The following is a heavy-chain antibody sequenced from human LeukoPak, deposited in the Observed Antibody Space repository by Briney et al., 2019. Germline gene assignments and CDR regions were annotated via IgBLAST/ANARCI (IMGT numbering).Heavy chain of an antibody. Sequence: ASVKVSCKASGYTFTGYYMHWVRQAPGQGLEWMGWINPNSGGTNYAQKFQGRVTMTRDTSISTAYMELSRLRSDDTAVYYCARDPWSEYYYDSSSTEVGYWGQGTLVTVSS. CDR2: INPNSGGT. D-gene: IGHD3-22*01. V-gene: IGHV1-2*02. J-gene: IGHJ4*02. CDR3: ARDPWSEYYYDSSSTEVGY. CDR1: GYTFTGYY.